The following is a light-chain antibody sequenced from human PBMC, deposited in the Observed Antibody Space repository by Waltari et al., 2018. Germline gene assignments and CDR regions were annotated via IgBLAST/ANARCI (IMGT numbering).Light chain of an antibody. V-gene: IGKV1-5*03. Sequence: IQMTQAPSTLSATKGDRVTITCRASQSISGWLAWYQQKPGKAPKLLIYRASTLESGVPSRFSGSGSGAEFTLTISSLQPNDFATYYCQQYHSYWTFGQGTKVEIK. J-gene: IGKJ1*01. CDR3: QQYHSYWT. CDR1: QSISGW. CDR2: RAS.